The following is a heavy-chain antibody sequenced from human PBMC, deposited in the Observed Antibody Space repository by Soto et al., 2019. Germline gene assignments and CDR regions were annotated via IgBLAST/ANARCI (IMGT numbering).Heavy chain of an antibody. CDR1: GYSFTTYW. V-gene: IGHV5-51*01. J-gene: IGHJ5*01. CDR2: IFPGDSDT. Sequence: PGESLKSSCKGSGYSFTTYWIAWVRQMPGKGLEWMGIIFPGDSDTRYSPSFQGQVTISADKSINTAYLQWSSLKASDTAMYYCARHTTFASASLRFDPWGQRPLVTVSP. CDR3: ARHTTFASASLRFDP. D-gene: IGHD3-10*01.